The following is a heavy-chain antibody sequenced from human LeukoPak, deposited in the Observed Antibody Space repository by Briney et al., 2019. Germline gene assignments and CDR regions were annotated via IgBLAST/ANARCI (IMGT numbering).Heavy chain of an antibody. CDR2: IYYSGST. CDR1: GGSISSSSYY. Sequence: SETLSLTCTVSGGSISSSSYYWGWIRLPPGKGLEWIGSIYYSGSTYYNPSLKSRVTISVDTSKNQFSLKLSSVTAADTAVYYCARIVGASDYWGQGTLVTVSS. CDR3: ARIVGASDY. V-gene: IGHV4-39*01. D-gene: IGHD1-26*01. J-gene: IGHJ4*02.